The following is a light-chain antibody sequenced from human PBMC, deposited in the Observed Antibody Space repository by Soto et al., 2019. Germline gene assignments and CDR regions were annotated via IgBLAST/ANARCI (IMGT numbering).Light chain of an antibody. V-gene: IGKV3-15*01. J-gene: IGKJ1*01. Sequence: EIQMTQSPPTLSASLGDRVTLSCRASQSVWSKLAWYQQKPGQAPSLLIYAASTRATGIPSRFSGSGSGTEFTPTISSLQSEDFAVYYCQQYNNWPWTFGQGTKVDIK. CDR2: AAS. CDR1: QSVWSK. CDR3: QQYNNWPWT.